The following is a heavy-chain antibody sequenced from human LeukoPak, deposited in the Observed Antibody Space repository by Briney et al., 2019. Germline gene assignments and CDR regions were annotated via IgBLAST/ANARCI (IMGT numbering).Heavy chain of an antibody. J-gene: IGHJ3*02. CDR1: GFTFDDYA. V-gene: IGHV3-9*03. CDR3: AKGGSYYYDSSGPLGAFDT. D-gene: IGHD3-22*01. CDR2: ISWNSGSI. Sequence: GGSLRLSCAASGFTFDDYAMHWVRQAPGKGLEWVSGISWNSGSIGYADSVKGRFTISRDNAKNSLYLQMNSLRAEDMALYYCAKGGSYYYDSSGPLGAFDTWGQGTMVTVSS.